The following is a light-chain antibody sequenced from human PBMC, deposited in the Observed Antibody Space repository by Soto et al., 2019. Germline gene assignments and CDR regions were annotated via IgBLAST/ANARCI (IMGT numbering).Light chain of an antibody. CDR2: GIS. J-gene: IGKJ4*01. CDR1: QSVSSN. Sequence: SGGGGAASSWRASQSVSSNLAWYQQKPGQAPRLLIYGISTRATGVPDRFSGSGSGTDFTLTISRLEPEDFAVYYCQQRSNWVTFGGGTKVDIK. V-gene: IGKV3D-20*02. CDR3: QQRSNWVT.